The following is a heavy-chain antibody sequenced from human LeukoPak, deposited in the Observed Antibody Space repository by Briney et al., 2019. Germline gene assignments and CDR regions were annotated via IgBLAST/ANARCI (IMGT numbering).Heavy chain of an antibody. V-gene: IGHV1-46*01. CDR2: INPSGGST. CDR3: ARGNYYDSSGLREGFDY. J-gene: IGHJ4*02. CDR1: GYTFTSYY. Sequence: ASVKVSCKASGYTFTSYYIHWVRQAPGQGLEWMGIINPSGGSTSYAQKFQGRVTMTRDTSTSTVYMELSSLRSEDTAVHYCARGNYYDSSGLREGFDYWGQGTLVTVSS. D-gene: IGHD3-22*01.